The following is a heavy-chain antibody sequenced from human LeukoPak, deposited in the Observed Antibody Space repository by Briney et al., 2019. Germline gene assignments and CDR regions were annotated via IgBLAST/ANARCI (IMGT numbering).Heavy chain of an antibody. CDR3: ARPNVRQLRDAFDI. CDR2: IYYSGST. Sequence: MSSETLSLTCTVSGGSISSSSYYWGWLRQPPGKGLEWIGSIYYSGSTYYNPSLKSRVNISVDTSKNQFSLKLSSVTAADTAVYYCARPNVRQLRDAFDIWGQGTMVTVSS. J-gene: IGHJ3*02. V-gene: IGHV4-39*07. D-gene: IGHD2-2*01. CDR1: GGSISSSSYY.